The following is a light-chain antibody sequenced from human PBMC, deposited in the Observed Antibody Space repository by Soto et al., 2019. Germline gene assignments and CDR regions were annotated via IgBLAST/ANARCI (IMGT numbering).Light chain of an antibody. V-gene: IGLV2-8*01. J-gene: IGLJ1*01. Sequence: QSVLTQPPSASGSPGQSVAISCTGTTSDIGGYNYVSWYQQHPGKAPKLMIYEVNKRPSGVPDRFSGSKSGNTASLTVSGLQAEDEADYYCSSHGGNSPYVFGTGTSSPS. CDR3: SSHGGNSPYV. CDR2: EVN. CDR1: TSDIGGYNY.